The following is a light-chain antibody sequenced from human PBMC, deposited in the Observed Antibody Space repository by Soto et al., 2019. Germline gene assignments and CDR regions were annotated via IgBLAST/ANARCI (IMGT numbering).Light chain of an antibody. Sequence: EIVLTQSPGTLSLSPGERATLSCRASQSVSSGYLAWYQQKPGQAPRLLIYGASSRATGIPDRFSGSGSGTDFTLTISRLEPEDFAVYYCQQYGGSPLFTFGQG. CDR1: QSVSSGY. J-gene: IGKJ1*01. CDR3: QQYGGSPLFT. CDR2: GAS. V-gene: IGKV3-20*01.